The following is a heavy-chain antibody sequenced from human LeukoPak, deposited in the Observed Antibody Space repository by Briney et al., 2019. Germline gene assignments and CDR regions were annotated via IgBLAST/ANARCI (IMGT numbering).Heavy chain of an antibody. J-gene: IGHJ3*02. CDR1: GYNLTTYA. V-gene: IGHV1-18*01. CDR3: ARVTSLTTLTAFDI. D-gene: IGHD4-11*01. Sequence: ASVKVSCKASGYNLTTYAVNWVRQAPGQGLEWMGWVSAYHGTTNHARTVQGRVTMTTDTSTSTAFLELRSLRSDDTAVYYCARVTSLTTLTAFDIWGQGTMVTVSS. CDR2: VSAYHGTT.